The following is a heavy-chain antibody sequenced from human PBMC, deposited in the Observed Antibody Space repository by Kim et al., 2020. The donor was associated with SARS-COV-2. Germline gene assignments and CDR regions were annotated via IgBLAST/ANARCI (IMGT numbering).Heavy chain of an antibody. CDR1: GFTFDDYA. J-gene: IGHJ4*02. Sequence: GGSLRLSCAASGFTFDDYAMHWVRQAPGKGLEWVSGISWNSGSIGYADPVKGRFTISRDNAKNSLYLQMNSLRAEDTALYYCAKDMRSTAYCGGDCYLFDYWGQGTLVTVSS. D-gene: IGHD2-21*01. V-gene: IGHV3-9*01. CDR2: ISWNSGSI. CDR3: AKDMRSTAYCGGDCYLFDY.